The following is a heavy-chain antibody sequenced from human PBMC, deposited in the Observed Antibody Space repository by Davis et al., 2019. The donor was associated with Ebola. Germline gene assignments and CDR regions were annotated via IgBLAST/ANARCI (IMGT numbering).Heavy chain of an antibody. D-gene: IGHD3-3*01. CDR3: ARGFLEWLIVFDP. J-gene: IGHJ5*02. CDR1: GYTFTGYY. CDR2: INPNSGGT. Sequence: ASVKVSCKASGYTFTGYYMHWVRQAPGQGLEWMGRINPNSGGTNYAQKFQGRVTITRDTSASTAYMELSSLRSEDTAVYYCARGFLEWLIVFDPWGQGTLVTVSS. V-gene: IGHV1-2*06.